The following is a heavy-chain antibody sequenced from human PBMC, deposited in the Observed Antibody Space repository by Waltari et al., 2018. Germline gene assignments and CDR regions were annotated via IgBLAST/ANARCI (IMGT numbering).Heavy chain of an antibody. J-gene: IGHJ6*02. D-gene: IGHD1-1*01. CDR1: GFTFTSSA. Sequence: QMQLVQSGPEVKKPGTSVKVSCKASGFTFTSSAMQWVRQARGQRLEWIGWSVVGSGNTNYEQKFKERGTITRDMSTSTAYMELSSLRSEDTAVYYCAAGPRQVHKNNYYYYGMDVWGQGNTVTVAS. CDR2: SVVGSGNT. CDR3: AAGPRQVHKNNYYYYGMDV. V-gene: IGHV1-58*02.